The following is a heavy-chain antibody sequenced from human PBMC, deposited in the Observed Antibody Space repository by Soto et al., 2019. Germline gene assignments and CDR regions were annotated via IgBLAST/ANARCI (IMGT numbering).Heavy chain of an antibody. Sequence: GGSLRLSCAASGFTFSSYAMSWVRQAPGKGLEWVSAISGSGGSTYYAETVKAWFTISTDNSKNTLYLQMNSLRAEDTGVSDCAKGLPYGDYSAAFDIWGQGTMVTVSS. V-gene: IGHV3-23*01. CDR1: GFTFSSYA. D-gene: IGHD4-17*01. CDR3: AKGLPYGDYSAAFDI. CDR2: ISGSGGST. J-gene: IGHJ3*02.